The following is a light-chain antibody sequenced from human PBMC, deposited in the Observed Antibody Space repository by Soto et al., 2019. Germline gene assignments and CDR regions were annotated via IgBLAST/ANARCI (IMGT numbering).Light chain of an antibody. J-gene: IGLJ2*01. V-gene: IGLV2-14*03. CDR1: SSDIGTYDF. Sequence: QFALTQPASVSGSPGQSITISCTGSSSDIGTYDFVSWYQQHPGKAPKLMIYDVHNRPSGVSCRFSGAKSGNTASLTISGLQAEDEAVYSCSSFIGSGVMRVAFGGGTKLTVL. CDR3: SSFIGSGVMRVA. CDR2: DVH.